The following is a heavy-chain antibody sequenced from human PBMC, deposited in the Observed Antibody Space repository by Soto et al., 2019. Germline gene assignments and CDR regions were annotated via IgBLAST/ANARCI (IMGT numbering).Heavy chain of an antibody. CDR1: GVSLSTRGVG. Sequence: QITLKESGPTLVKPTQTLTLTCTFSGVSLSTRGVGVGWIRQPPGKALEWLALIYWDDDKRYSPSLKSRLTMTKDTSTNQVLLAMTNMDPMDTTTYYCVQRTGMAGNSLLPGHWGQVPLITVSS. CDR2: IYWDDDK. V-gene: IGHV2-5*02. CDR3: VQRTGMAGNSLLPGH. J-gene: IGHJ1*01. D-gene: IGHD6-19*01.